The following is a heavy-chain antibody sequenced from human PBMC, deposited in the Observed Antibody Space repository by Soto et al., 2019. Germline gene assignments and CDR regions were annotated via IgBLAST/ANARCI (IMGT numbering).Heavy chain of an antibody. CDR1: GFTFSRDA. D-gene: IGHD3-22*01. V-gene: IGHV3-30*04. CDR3: ASDWGYDSSFNWFDP. CDR2: ISYDGSDK. Sequence: QVQLVESGGGVVQPGTSLRLSCEASGFTFSRDAMFWVRQAPGRGLEWVAVISYDGSDKYYADFAKGRFTISRDNSRATLYLQVDSLTLEATAVYYCASDWGYDSSFNWFDPWGQGTPVSVSS. J-gene: IGHJ5*02.